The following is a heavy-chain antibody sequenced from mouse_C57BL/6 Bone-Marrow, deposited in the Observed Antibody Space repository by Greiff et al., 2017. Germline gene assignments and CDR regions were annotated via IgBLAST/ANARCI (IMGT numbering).Heavy chain of an antibody. J-gene: IGHJ4*01. CDR2: ISYDGSN. Sequence: EVQLVESGPGLVKPSQSLSLTCSVTGYSITSGYYWNWIRQFPGNKLEWMGYISYDGSNNYNPSLKNRISITRDSSKHQFFLKLNSVNTEDTATDDCARDFHYYGSSYNYYAMDYWGQGTSVTVSS. CDR1: GYSITSGYY. V-gene: IGHV3-6*01. D-gene: IGHD1-1*01. CDR3: ARDFHYYGSSYNYYAMDY.